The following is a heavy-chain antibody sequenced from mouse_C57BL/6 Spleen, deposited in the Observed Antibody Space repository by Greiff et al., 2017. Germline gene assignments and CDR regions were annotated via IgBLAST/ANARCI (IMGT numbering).Heavy chain of an antibody. D-gene: IGHD1-1*01. V-gene: IGHV1-80*01. CDR3: ARSIYYYGSSLFAY. J-gene: IGHJ3*01. CDR1: GYAFSSYW. CDR2: IYPGDGDT. Sequence: QVHVKQSGAELVKPGASVKISCKASGYAFSSYWMNWVKQRPGKGLEWIGQIYPGDGDTNYNGKFKGKATLTADKSSSTAYMQLSSLTSEDSAVYFCARSIYYYGSSLFAYWGQGTLVTVSA.